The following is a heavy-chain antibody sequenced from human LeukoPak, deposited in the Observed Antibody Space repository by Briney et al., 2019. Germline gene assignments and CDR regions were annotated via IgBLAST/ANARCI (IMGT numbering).Heavy chain of an antibody. CDR2: INSDGTST. CDR3: ARHDYGDYAFDY. J-gene: IGHJ4*02. V-gene: IGHV3-74*01. CDR1: GFTFSSYW. Sequence: GSLRLSCAASGFTFSSYWMHWVRQAPGKGLVWVSRINSDGTSTSYADSVKGRFTISRDNAKNTLYLQMNSLRAEDTAVYYCARHDYGDYAFDYWGQGTLVTVSS. D-gene: IGHD4-17*01.